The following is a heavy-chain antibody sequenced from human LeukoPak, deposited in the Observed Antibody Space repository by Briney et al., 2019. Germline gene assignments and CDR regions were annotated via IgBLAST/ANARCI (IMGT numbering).Heavy chain of an antibody. J-gene: IGHJ5*02. CDR1: GFTFSDYY. CDR2: ISSSSSYI. V-gene: IGHV3-11*06. Sequence: PGGSLRLSCAASGFTFSDYYMSWIRQAPGKGLEWVSSISSSSSYIYYADSVKGRFTISRDNAKNSLYLQMNSLRAEDTAVYYCARDLSWSDYNWFDPWGQGTLVTVSS. CDR3: ARDLSWSDYNWFDP. D-gene: IGHD6-13*01.